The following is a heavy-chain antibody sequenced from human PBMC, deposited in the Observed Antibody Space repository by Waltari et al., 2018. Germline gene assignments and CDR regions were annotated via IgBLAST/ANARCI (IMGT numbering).Heavy chain of an antibody. CDR2: IYHSGST. CDR1: GYSISSGYY. Sequence: QVQLQESGPGLVKPSETLSLTCAVPGYSISSGYYWGWIRQPPGKGLEWIGSIYHSGSTYYNPSLKSRVTISVDTSKNQFSLKLSSVTAADTAVYYCAKDYGDYPYWYFDLWGRGTLVTVSS. CDR3: AKDYGDYPYWYFDL. V-gene: IGHV4-38-2*02. J-gene: IGHJ2*01. D-gene: IGHD4-17*01.